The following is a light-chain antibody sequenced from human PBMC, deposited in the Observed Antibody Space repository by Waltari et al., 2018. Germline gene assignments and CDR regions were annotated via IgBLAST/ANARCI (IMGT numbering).Light chain of an antibody. CDR3: QQGDSAPFT. J-gene: IGKJ2*01. V-gene: IGKV1-39*01. CDR2: AAS. CDR1: QTINNF. Sequence: DIQMTQDPSSLSASVGGRVTITCRTSQTINNFLNWYQHKPGKAPELLIYAASTLQSGVPSRFSGGGSGADFTLTISSLQPEDSATYYCQQGDSAPFTFGQGTKLEIK.